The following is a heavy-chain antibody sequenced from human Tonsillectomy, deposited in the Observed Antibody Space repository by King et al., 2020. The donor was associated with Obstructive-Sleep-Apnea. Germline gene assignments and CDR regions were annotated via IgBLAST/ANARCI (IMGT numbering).Heavy chain of an antibody. D-gene: IGHD4-23*01. Sequence: TLKESGPSLVKPTQTLTLTCTFSGFSLSTNGMCVSWVRQPPGKALEWLARIHWDDDKYYVTSLKTRLTISKDTSKNQGVLTMTNMDPVDTATYYCARQQQVGTPLHYGMDVWGQGTTVTVSS. V-gene: IGHV2-70*11. CDR1: GFSLSTNGMC. CDR2: IHWDDDK. J-gene: IGHJ6*02. CDR3: ARQQQVGTPLHYGMDV.